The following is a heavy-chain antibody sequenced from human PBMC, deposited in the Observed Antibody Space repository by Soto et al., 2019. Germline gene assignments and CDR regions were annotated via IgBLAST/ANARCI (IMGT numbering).Heavy chain of an antibody. CDR3: AKKVGDDFWSGYYPDYYYYYGMAV. CDR2: ISGSGGST. J-gene: IGHJ6*02. V-gene: IGHV3-23*01. CDR1: GFTFGSYA. D-gene: IGHD3-3*01. Sequence: PGGSLRLSCAASGFTFGSYAMSWVRQAPGKGLEWVSAISGSGGSTYYADSVKGRFTISRDNSKNTLYLQMNSLRAEDTAVYYCAKKVGDDFWSGYYPDYYYYYGMAVWGQGTTVTISS.